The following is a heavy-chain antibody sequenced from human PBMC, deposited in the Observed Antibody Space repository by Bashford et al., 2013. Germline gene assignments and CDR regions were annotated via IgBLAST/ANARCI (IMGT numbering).Heavy chain of an antibody. CDR2: IRNKANSYTI. Sequence: GKGLEWVGRIRNKANSYTIEYAASVKGRFTISRDDSKSIAYLQMNSLKTEDTAVYYCTRARDYIWGSPYDYWGQGTLVTVSS. D-gene: IGHD3-16*01. J-gene: IGHJ4*02. CDR3: TRARDYIWGSPYDY. V-gene: IGHV3-49*02.